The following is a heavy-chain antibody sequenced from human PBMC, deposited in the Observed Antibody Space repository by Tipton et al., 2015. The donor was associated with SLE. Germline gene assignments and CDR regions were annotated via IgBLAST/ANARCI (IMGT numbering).Heavy chain of an antibody. D-gene: IGHD1-26*01. CDR2: IYHSGST. J-gene: IGHJ4*02. Sequence: TLSLTCAVSGYSISSGYYWGWIRQPPGKGPEWIGSIYHSGSTYNNPSLKSRVTMSVDTSKNQFSLKLGSVTAADTAVYYCATGGSIVGPIRYFDYWGQGTLVTVSS. CDR1: GYSISSGYY. CDR3: ATGGSIVGPIRYFDY. V-gene: IGHV4-38-2*01.